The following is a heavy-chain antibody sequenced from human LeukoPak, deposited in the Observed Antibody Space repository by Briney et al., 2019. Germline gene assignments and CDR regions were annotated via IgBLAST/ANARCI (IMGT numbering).Heavy chain of an antibody. CDR2: IYYSGST. D-gene: IGHD5-12*01. CDR1: GGSISSSSYY. J-gene: IGHJ5*02. Sequence: PSETLSLTCTVSGGSISSSSYYWGWIRQPPGKGLEWIGSIYYSGSTYYNPSLKSRVTISVDTSKNQFSLKLSSVTAADTAVYYCARQVATGDEGNWFDPWGQGTLVTVSS. CDR3: ARQVATGDEGNWFDP. V-gene: IGHV4-39*01.